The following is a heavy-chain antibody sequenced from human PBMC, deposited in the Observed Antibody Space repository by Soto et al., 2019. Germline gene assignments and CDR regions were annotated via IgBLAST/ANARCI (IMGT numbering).Heavy chain of an antibody. CDR1: GGSISSGDYY. J-gene: IGHJ4*02. CDR3: ARDGGYDYFFDY. V-gene: IGHV4-30-4*01. CDR2: IYYSGST. D-gene: IGHD5-12*01. Sequence: QVQLQESGPGLVKPSQTLSLTCTVSGGSISSGDYYWSWIRQPPGKGLEWIGYIYYSGSTYYNPSLKRRVTISVDTSKNQFSLKLRSVTAADTAVYYCARDGGYDYFFDYWGQGTLVTVSS.